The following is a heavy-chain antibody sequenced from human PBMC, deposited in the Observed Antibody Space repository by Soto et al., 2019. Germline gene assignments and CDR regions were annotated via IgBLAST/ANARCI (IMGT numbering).Heavy chain of an antibody. V-gene: IGHV3-30-3*01. J-gene: IGHJ3*02. CDR3: ARDNRPGTDGYDI. D-gene: IGHD5-12*01. CDR2: ISTDGSNK. CDR1: RFTFSTYP. Sequence: QVQLVESGGGVVQPGRSLRLSCAASRFTFSTYPMHWVRQAPGKGLDWVAVISTDGSNKYYANSVKGRFTISKDNSKNTLYLQMNSLRPKDTAVYFCARDNRPGTDGYDIWGHGTIVTVSS.